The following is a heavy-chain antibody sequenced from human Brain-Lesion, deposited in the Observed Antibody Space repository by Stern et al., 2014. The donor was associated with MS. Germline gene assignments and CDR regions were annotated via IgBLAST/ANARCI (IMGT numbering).Heavy chain of an antibody. D-gene: IGHD6-6*01. CDR2: IWPGDSDT. CDR3: ARRGDSSSSGFDY. CDR1: GYRVTSNW. J-gene: IGHJ4*02. V-gene: IGHV5-51*01. Sequence: EAQLVESGAEVKKPGESLKISCKGSGYRVTSNWIGWVRQMPGKGLQWMGIIWPGDSDTRYSPSFQGQVTISADKSISTAYLQWSSLQASDTAMYYCARRGDSSSSGFDYWGQGTLVIVSS.